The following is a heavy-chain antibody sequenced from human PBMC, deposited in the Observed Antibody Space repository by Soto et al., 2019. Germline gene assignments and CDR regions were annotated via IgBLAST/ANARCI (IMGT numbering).Heavy chain of an antibody. D-gene: IGHD3-10*01. V-gene: IGHV4-59*01. J-gene: IGHJ4*02. CDR2: THYSGSS. CDR1: GVSITNYF. CDR3: ARDDSERPATY. Sequence: SETLSLTCTVSGVSITNYFWNWIRQTPEKGLEWIGFTHYSGSSSFAASLKSRVTISVDTSKTQFSLKLTSVTAADTAVYYCARDDSERPATYWGQGNLVTVSS.